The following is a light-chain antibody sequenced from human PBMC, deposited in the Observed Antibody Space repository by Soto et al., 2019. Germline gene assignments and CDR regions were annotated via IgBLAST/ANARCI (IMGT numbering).Light chain of an antibody. CDR1: SSDVGTYNL. Sequence: QSVLTQPASVSGSPGQSITISCTGTSSDVGTYNLVSWYQQNPGKAPKLMIYEVSKRPSGVSNRFSGSKSGNTASLTISGLQAEDEADYYCCSYAGSSTFVVFGGGTKVTVL. CDR3: CSYAGSSTFVV. V-gene: IGLV2-23*02. CDR2: EVS. J-gene: IGLJ2*01.